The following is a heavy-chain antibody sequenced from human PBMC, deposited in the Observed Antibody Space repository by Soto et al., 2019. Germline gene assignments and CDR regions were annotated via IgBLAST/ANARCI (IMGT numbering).Heavy chain of an antibody. CDR1: VRDIDDYA. CDR3: AKHPYGSWNFHFDS. J-gene: IGHJ4*02. V-gene: IGHV3-9*01. Sequence: PLTRSCPAYVRDIDDYAMHCAGQVPGRGRQWVPGISCNSVTVDPADSVKGRFTISRDNAKNSLYLQMNSLRAEDTALYYSAKHPYGSWNFHFDSSGQGTLVTVSS. D-gene: IGHD3-10*01. CDR2: ISCNSVTV.